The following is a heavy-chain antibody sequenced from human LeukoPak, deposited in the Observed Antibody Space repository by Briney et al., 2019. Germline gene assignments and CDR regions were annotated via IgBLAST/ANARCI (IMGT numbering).Heavy chain of an antibody. Sequence: GGSLRLSCAASGFTFSSYEMNWVRQAPGKGLVCVSRINSDGSSTSYADSVKGRFTISRDNAKNTLYLQMNSLRAEDTAVYYCARVTTGIVGATTYYYYYYMDVWGKGTTVTVSS. CDR3: ARVTTGIVGATTYYYYYYMDV. D-gene: IGHD1-26*01. V-gene: IGHV3-74*01. CDR1: GFTFSSYE. J-gene: IGHJ6*03. CDR2: INSDGSST.